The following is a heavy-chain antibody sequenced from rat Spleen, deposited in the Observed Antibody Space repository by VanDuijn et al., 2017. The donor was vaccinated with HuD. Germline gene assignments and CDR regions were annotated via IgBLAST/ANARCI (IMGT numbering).Heavy chain of an antibody. CDR2: IQSGGST. J-gene: IGHJ3*01. CDR3: TRESLPGYNSHWFVY. D-gene: IGHD1-4*01. CDR1: GFSLTSYH. Sequence: QVQMKETGPDLVQPSQTLSLTCTVSGFSLTSYHVHWVRQPPGKGLEWMGRIQSGGSTDYNSALKSRLSISRDTSKSQVFLKMNSLQTEDTATCFCTRESLPGYNSHWFVYWGQGTLVTVSA. V-gene: IGHV2-27*01.